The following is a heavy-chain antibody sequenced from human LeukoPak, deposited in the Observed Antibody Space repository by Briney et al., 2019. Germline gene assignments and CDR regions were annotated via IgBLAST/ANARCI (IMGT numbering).Heavy chain of an antibody. J-gene: IGHJ4*02. CDR1: GFTFSNAW. CDR2: IKSKTDGGTT. Sequence: PGGSLRLSCAAPGFTFSNAWMSWVRQAPGKGLEWVGRIKSKTDGGTTDYAAPVKGRFTISRDDSKNTLYLQMNSLKTEDTAVYYCTLGDCTNGVCYSSLFDYWGQGTLVTVSS. D-gene: IGHD2-8*01. CDR3: TLGDCTNGVCYSSLFDY. V-gene: IGHV3-15*01.